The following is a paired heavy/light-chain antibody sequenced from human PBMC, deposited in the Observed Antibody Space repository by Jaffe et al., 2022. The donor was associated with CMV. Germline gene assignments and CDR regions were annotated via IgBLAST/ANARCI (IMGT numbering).Heavy chain of an antibody. CDR1: GFSVRTNS. V-gene: IGHV3-66*01. CDR3: ARLTFYSNTSGFYVGSEYFHH. Sequence: EVQLVESGGGLVQPGGSLRLSCGVSGFSVRTNSMSWVRQPPGRGLEWVSLLYSGGTTSYADSVKGRFTISRDTSKNTLSLQMNSLRAEDTAVYYCARLTFYSNTSGFYVGSEYFHHWGQGSLVTVSS. J-gene: IGHJ1*01. D-gene: IGHD3-22*01. CDR2: LYSGGTT.
Light chain of an antibody. CDR1: SSNIGAGYD. V-gene: IGLV1-40*01. Sequence: QSVLTQPPSVSGAPGQRVTISCTGSSSNIGAGYDVHWYQQLPGIAPKLLIYGNTNRPSEVPDRFSGSKSGTSASLAITGLQAEDEAYYYCQSYDSSLRGVFGGGTKLTVL. J-gene: IGLJ2*01. CDR2: GNT. CDR3: QSYDSSLRGV.